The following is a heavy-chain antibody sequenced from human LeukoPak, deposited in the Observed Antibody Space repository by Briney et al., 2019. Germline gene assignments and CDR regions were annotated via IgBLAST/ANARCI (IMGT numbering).Heavy chain of an antibody. D-gene: IGHD6-6*01. CDR2: INPNSGGT. CDR1: GYTFTGYY. Sequence: GASVKVSCKASGYTFTGYYMHWVRQAPGQGLEWMGWINPNSGGTNYAQKFQGRVTMTRDTSISTAYMELSRLRSDDTAVYYCARDPPPPSPGIAARRGFYYMDVWGKGTTVTVSS. J-gene: IGHJ6*03. V-gene: IGHV1-2*02. CDR3: ARDPPPPSPGIAARRGFYYMDV.